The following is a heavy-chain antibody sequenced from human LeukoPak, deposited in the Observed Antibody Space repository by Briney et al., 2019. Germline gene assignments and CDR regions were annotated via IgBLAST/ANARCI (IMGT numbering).Heavy chain of an antibody. CDR3: ARRDLRSDAFDI. CDR1: GGSISSYY. J-gene: IGHJ3*02. CDR2: IYYSGST. D-gene: IGHD5-24*01. V-gene: IGHV4-59*01. Sequence: PSETLSLTCTVSGGSISSYYWSWIRQPPGKGLEWIGCIYYSGSTNYNPSLKSRVTISVDTSKNQFSLKLSSVTAADTAVYYCARRDLRSDAFDIWGQGTMVTVSS.